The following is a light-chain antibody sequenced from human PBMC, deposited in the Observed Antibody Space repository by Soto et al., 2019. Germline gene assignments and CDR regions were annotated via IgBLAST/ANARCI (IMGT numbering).Light chain of an antibody. CDR2: EVS. V-gene: IGLV2-8*01. CDR1: SNDVGGYNY. Sequence: QSVLTQPPSASGSPGQSVTISCTGTSNDVGGYNYVSWYQQHPGKAPKLMIHEVSKRPSGVPDPFSGSKSGNTASLTVSGLLTEDEADYYCSSYGGANTVVFGVGTKLTVL. CDR3: SSYGGANTVV. J-gene: IGLJ2*01.